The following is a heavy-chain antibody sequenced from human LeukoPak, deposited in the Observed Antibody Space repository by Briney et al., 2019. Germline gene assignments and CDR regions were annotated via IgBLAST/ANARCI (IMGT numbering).Heavy chain of an antibody. CDR2: IIPIFGTA. D-gene: IGHD3-10*01. CDR3: AMGWFGELLY. CDR1: GGTFSSYA. J-gene: IGHJ4*02. Sequence: SVKVSCKASGGTFSSYAISWVRQAPGQGIEWMGRIIPIFGTANYAQKFQGRVTITTHEPTSTAYMELSSLRSEYTGVYYCAMGWFGELLYWGQGTLVTVSS. V-gene: IGHV1-69*05.